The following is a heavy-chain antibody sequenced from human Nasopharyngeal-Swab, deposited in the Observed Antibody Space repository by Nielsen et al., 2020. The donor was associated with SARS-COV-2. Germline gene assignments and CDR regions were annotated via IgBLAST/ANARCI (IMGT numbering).Heavy chain of an antibody. Sequence: SETLSLTCTVSGSSISSGYYWAWIRQPPGKGLEWIGSIYHGGSTYYTPSLESRVTISVDTSSNPFSLKLTSVTAADTAVYYCARELSNTPKYNWFDPWGQGTLVTVSS. CDR1: GSSISSGYY. D-gene: IGHD5-18*01. V-gene: IGHV4-38-2*02. J-gene: IGHJ5*02. CDR2: IYHGGST. CDR3: ARELSNTPKYNWFDP.